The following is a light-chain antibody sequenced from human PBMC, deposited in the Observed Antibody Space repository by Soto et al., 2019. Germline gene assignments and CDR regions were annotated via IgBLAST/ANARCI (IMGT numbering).Light chain of an antibody. J-gene: IGLJ1*01. V-gene: IGLV2-14*01. CDR3: TSSTTGSLYV. Sequence: QSVLTQPASVSGSPGQSITISCTGTSSDIGAYDYVSWYQQFPGNVPRLLIYKVTNRPSGVSYRFSGSKSGNTASLTISGLQAEDEADYFCTSSTTGSLYVFGTGTKVTVL. CDR2: KVT. CDR1: SSDIGAYDY.